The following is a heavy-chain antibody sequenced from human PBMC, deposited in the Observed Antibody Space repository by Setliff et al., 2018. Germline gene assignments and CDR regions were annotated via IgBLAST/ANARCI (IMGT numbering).Heavy chain of an antibody. J-gene: IGHJ4*02. Sequence: PSETLSLTCAVSGVSINSLSWWSWVRQSPGKGLEWIGYIHFSGTTNYNPSPKSRVTLSLDTSKNQFSLELSSVTAADTAMYYCARENGYCSGGACYFMFDYWGQGTLVTVSS. CDR1: GVSINSLSW. D-gene: IGHD2-15*01. V-gene: IGHV4-4*02. CDR2: IHFSGTT. CDR3: ARENGYCSGGACYFMFDY.